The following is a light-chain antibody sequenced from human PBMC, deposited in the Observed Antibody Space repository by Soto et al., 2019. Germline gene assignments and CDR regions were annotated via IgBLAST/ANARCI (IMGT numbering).Light chain of an antibody. CDR2: DAS. J-gene: IGKJ1*01. CDR1: QSVPSR. Sequence: EIVMTQSPATLSVSPGEDVTLSCRASQSVPSRIAWYQQKAGQAPRLLIYDASHRATGIPARFSGSGSGTEFTLTISRLEPEDFAVYYCQQYGSSPWTFGQGTKVDIK. CDR3: QQYGSSPWT. V-gene: IGKV3-20*01.